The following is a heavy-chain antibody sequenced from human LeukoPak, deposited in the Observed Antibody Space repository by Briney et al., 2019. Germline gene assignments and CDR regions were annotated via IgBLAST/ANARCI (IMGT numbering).Heavy chain of an antibody. J-gene: IGHJ4*02. CDR1: GFTFSSYG. D-gene: IGHD5-18*01. CDR2: IRYDGSNK. Sequence: GGSLRLSCAASGFTFSSYGMHWVRKAPGKGLEWVAFIRYDGSNKYYADSVKGRFSISRDNSKNTLYLQMNGLRAEDTAVYYCAKDRGYTAPLNYWGQGTLVTVSS. V-gene: IGHV3-30*02. CDR3: AKDRGYTAPLNY.